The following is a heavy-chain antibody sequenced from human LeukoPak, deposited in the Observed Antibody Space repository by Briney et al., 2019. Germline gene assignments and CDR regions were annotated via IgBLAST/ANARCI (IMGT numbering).Heavy chain of an antibody. CDR2: IYYSGST. CDR3: ARQLERDDAFDI. CDR1: GGSISSYY. J-gene: IGHJ3*02. Sequence: SETLSLTCTVSGGSISSYYWSWIRQPPGKGLEWIGYIYYSGSTNYNPSLKSRVTISVDTSKNQFSLKLSSVTAADTAVYYCARQLERDDAFDIWGQGTMVTVSS. D-gene: IGHD1-1*01. V-gene: IGHV4-59*01.